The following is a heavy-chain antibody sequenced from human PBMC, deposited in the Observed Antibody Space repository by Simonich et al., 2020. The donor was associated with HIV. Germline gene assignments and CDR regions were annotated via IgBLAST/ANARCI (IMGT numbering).Heavy chain of an antibody. CDR1: GFTFSGYG. J-gene: IGHJ4*02. V-gene: IGHV3-33*01. CDR3: VRRFDYGGDY. Sequence: QVQLVESGGGVVQPGRSLRLSCAASGFTFSGYGMHWVRQAPAKGLEWGAVIWYDGNIKYYADSVKGRFTISRDNSKNTLYLQMNSLRVEDTAMYYCVRRFDYGGDYWGQGTLVTVSS. D-gene: IGHD4-17*01. CDR2: IWYDGNIK.